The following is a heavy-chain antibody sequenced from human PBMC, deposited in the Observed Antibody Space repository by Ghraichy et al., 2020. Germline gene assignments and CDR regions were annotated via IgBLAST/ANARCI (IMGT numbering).Heavy chain of an antibody. J-gene: IGHJ6*03. CDR1: GYTFTSYY. D-gene: IGHD6-13*01. CDR2: INPSGGST. V-gene: IGHV1-46*01. CDR3: ARGYSSSWYEPGHYHYYMDV. Sequence: ASVKVSCKASGYTFTSYYMHWVRQAPGQGLEWMGIINPSGGSTSYAQKFQGRVTMTRDTSTSTVYMELSSLRSEDTAVYYCARGYSSSWYEPGHYHYYMDVWGKGTTVTVSS.